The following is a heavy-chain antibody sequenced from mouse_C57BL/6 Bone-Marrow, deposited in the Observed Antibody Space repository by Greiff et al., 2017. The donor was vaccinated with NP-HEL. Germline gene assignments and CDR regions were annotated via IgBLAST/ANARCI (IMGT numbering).Heavy chain of an antibody. CDR2: IRNKANGYTT. CDR1: GFTFTDYY. Sequence: EVQVVESGGGLVQPGGSLSLSCAASGFTFTDYYMSWVRQPPGTALEWLGFIRNKANGYTTAYSASVKGRFTISRDNSQSILYLQMNALRAEDSATYYCARSSHYYYGAYWGQGTLVTVSA. J-gene: IGHJ3*01. CDR3: ARSSHYYYGAY. V-gene: IGHV7-3*01. D-gene: IGHD1-1*01.